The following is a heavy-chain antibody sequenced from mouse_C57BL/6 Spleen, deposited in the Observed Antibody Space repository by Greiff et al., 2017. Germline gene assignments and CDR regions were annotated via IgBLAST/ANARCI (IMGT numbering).Heavy chain of an antibody. J-gene: IGHJ2*01. Sequence: VKPGASVKIPCKASGYTFTDYNMDWVKQSHGKSLEWIGAINPNNGGTIYNQKFKGKATLTVDKSSSTAYMELRSLTSEDTAVYYCARRGYYGGYYFDYWGQGTTLTVSS. CDR2: INPNNGGT. CDR3: ARRGYYGGYYFDY. D-gene: IGHD1-1*01. CDR1: GYTFTDYN. V-gene: IGHV1-18*01.